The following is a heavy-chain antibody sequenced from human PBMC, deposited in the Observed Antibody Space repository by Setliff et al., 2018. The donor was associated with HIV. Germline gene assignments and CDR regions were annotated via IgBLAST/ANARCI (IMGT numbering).Heavy chain of an antibody. J-gene: IGHJ4*02. V-gene: IGHV1-46*01. Sequence: ASVKVSCKASGYTFTSQSIHWVRQAPGQGFEWMGVINPSGGSTGYAEKFQGRVTMTRDTSANIVYMELRSLRSEETAVFYCARDGGDGSGYYYADYWGQGTLVTVSS. D-gene: IGHD3-22*01. CDR3: ARDGGDGSGYYYADY. CDR1: GYTFTSQS. CDR2: INPSGGST.